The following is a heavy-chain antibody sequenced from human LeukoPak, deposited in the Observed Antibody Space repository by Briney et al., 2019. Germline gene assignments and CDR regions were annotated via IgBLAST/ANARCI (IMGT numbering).Heavy chain of an antibody. CDR3: TKLARAPRDFDY. D-gene: IGHD3-10*01. CDR1: GFTFSDHY. J-gene: IGHJ4*01. Sequence: GGSLRLSCAASGFTFSDHYIDWVRQAPGKGLEGVGRSRDKGNRYTTAYAASVRRRFTISRDDSKNSLYLQMNSLKIEDTAVYYCTKLARAPRDFDYWGQGTLVTVSS. CDR2: SRDKGNRYTT. V-gene: IGHV3-72*01.